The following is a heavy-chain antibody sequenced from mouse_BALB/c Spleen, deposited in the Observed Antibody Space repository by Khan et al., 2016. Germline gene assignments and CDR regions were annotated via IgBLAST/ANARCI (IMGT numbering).Heavy chain of an antibody. CDR3: ATYDGYCFDY. D-gene: IGHD2-14*01. CDR1: GDSITSGY. J-gene: IGHJ2*01. Sequence: EVQLQESGPSLVKPSQTLSLTCSVTGDSITSGYWNWIRKFPGNKLEYMGYISYSGSTYYNPSLTSRISITRDTSTNQYFLQLNTVTTEDTSTYYCATYDGYCFDYWGQGTTLTVSS. CDR2: ISYSGST. V-gene: IGHV3S1*02.